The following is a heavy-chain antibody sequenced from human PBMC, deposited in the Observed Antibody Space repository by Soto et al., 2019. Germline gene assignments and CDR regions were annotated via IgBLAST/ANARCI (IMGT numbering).Heavy chain of an antibody. V-gene: IGHV3-23*01. CDR2: ISGSGGST. J-gene: IGHJ6*03. CDR3: AKGGWVVVVPAARPSLGDYYYMDV. Sequence: GGSLRLSCAASGFTFSSYAMSWVRQAPGKGLEWVSAISGSGGSTYYADSVKGRFTISRDNSKNTLYLQMNSLRAEDTAVYYCAKGGWVVVVPAARPSLGDYYYMDVWGKGTTVTVSS. CDR1: GFTFSSYA. D-gene: IGHD2-2*01.